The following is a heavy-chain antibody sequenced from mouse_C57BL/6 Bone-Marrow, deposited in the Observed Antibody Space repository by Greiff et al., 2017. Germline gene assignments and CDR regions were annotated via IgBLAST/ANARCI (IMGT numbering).Heavy chain of an antibody. CDR3: ARRDYYGSSYGDYYAMDY. CDR2: ISSGGSYT. V-gene: IGHV5-6*01. CDR1: GFTFSSYG. D-gene: IGHD1-1*01. J-gene: IGHJ4*01. Sequence: EVQRVESGGDLVKPGGSLKLSCAASGFTFSSYGMSWVRQTPDKRLEWVATISSGGSYTYYPDSVKGRFTISRDNAKNTLYLQMSSLKSEDTAMYYCARRDYYGSSYGDYYAMDYWGQGTSVTVSS.